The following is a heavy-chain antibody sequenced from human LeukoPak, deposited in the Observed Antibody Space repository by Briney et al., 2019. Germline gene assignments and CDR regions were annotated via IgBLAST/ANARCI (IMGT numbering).Heavy chain of an antibody. CDR3: ARVVGIAAAGDY. J-gene: IGHJ4*02. CDR2: IKQDGSEK. D-gene: IGHD6-13*01. Sequence: GGSLRLSCAASGFIFSSYSMNWDRQAPGKGLEWVANIKQDGSEKYYVDSVKGRFTISRDNAKNSLYLQMNSLRAEDTAVYYCARVVGIAAAGDYWGQGTLVTVSS. V-gene: IGHV3-7*01. CDR1: GFIFSSYS.